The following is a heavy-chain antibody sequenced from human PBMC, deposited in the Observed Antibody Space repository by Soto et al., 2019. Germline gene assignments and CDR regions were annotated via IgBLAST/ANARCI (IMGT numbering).Heavy chain of an antibody. CDR1: GFIFSNYV. CDR2: MSYDGTTK. J-gene: IGHJ4*02. D-gene: IGHD1-1*01. Sequence: QVQLVESGGGVVQPGRSLRLSCAASGFIFSNYVMYWVRQAPGKGLEWVAFMSYDGTTKAYADSVKGRFTISRYNSQNTLYLQMNSLRPEDTGVYSCAREVLWSRYFDYWGQGTLVTVSS. CDR3: AREVLWSRYFDY. V-gene: IGHV3-30-3*01.